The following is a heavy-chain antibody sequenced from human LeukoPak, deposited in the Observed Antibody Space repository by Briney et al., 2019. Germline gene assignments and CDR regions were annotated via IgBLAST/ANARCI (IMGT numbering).Heavy chain of an antibody. D-gene: IGHD6-13*01. Sequence: GGSLRLSCAASGFTLSSYPMNWVRQAPGKGLEWVSTFVRVSTYYANTVQGRFTISRDSSKNTLYLQMNSLRSDDTALYFCTRAAPYGTSWYGKNDYWGQGTLVGVSS. J-gene: IGHJ4*02. CDR3: TRAAPYGTSWYGKNDY. CDR1: GFTLSSYP. CDR2: FVRVST. V-gene: IGHV3-23*01.